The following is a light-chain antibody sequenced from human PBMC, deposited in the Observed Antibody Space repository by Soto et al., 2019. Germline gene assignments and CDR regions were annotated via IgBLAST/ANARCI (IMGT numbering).Light chain of an antibody. CDR3: GTWYSSLSAGV. J-gene: IGLJ3*02. V-gene: IGLV1-51*01. CDR1: SSNIGSNY. CDR2: DDN. Sequence: QSVLTQPPSVSAAPGQTVTISCSGSSSNIGSNYVSWYQQLPGTAPKLLIYDDNKRPSGIPDRFSGSKSGTSTTLGITGLQTGEEADYYCGTWYSSLSAGVFGGGTKLTVL.